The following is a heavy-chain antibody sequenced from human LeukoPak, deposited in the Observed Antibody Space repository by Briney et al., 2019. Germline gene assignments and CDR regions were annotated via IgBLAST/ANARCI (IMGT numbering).Heavy chain of an antibody. J-gene: IGHJ3*02. D-gene: IGHD3-9*01. CDR1: GYTFTGYY. Sequence: ASVKVSCKASGYTFTGYYMHWVRQAPGQGLEWMGWINPNSGGTNYAQKFQGRVTMTRDTSISTAYMELSRVRSDDTAVYYCARAWYYDILTGRIRNDAFDIWGQGTMVTVSS. CDR3: ARAWYYDILTGRIRNDAFDI. CDR2: INPNSGGT. V-gene: IGHV1-2*02.